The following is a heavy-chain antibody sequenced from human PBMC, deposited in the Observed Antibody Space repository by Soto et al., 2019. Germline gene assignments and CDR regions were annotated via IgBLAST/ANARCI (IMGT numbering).Heavy chain of an antibody. V-gene: IGHV1-58*01. CDR3: AASVGGQLVPFDAFDI. D-gene: IGHD6-6*01. CDR1: GFTFTSSA. J-gene: IGHJ3*02. Sequence: SVKVSCKASGFTFTSSAVQWVRQARGQRLEWIGWIVVGSGNTNYAQKFQERVTITRDMSTSTAYMELSSLRSEDTAVYYCAASVGGQLVPFDAFDIWGQGTMVTVSS. CDR2: IVVGSGNT.